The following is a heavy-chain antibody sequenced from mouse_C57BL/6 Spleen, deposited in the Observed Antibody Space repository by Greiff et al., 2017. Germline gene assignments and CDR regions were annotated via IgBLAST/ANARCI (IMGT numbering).Heavy chain of an antibody. CDR2: LNPSRGYT. J-gene: IGHJ3*01. CDR1: GYTFTSYW. Sequence: VQLQQSGAELAKPGASVKLSCKASGYTFTSYWLHWVKQRPGQGLEWVGYLNPSRGYTKNNQKFQDKATLTADKSSSTAYMLLSSQTYEDSAVYYCASSYYYGSSQFAYWGQGTLVTVS. D-gene: IGHD1-1*01. CDR3: ASSYYYGSSQFAY. V-gene: IGHV1-7*01.